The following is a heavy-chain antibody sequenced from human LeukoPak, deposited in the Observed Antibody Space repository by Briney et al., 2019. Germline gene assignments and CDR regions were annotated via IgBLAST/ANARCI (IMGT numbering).Heavy chain of an antibody. CDR1: GGSISSYY. J-gene: IGHJ3*02. CDR3: ARDASSRYCSSTSCYDTGAFDI. V-gene: IGHV4-4*07. Sequence: SETLSLTCTVSGGSISSYYWSWIRQPAGKGLEWIGRIYTSGSTNYNPSLKSRVTMSVDTSKNQFSLKLSPVTAADTAVYYCARDASSRYCSSTSCYDTGAFDIWGQGKMVTVSS. D-gene: IGHD2-2*01. CDR2: IYTSGST.